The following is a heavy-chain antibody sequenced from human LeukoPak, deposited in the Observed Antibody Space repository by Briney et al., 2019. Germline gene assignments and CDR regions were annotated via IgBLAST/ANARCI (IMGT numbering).Heavy chain of an antibody. D-gene: IGHD3-22*01. CDR1: GGSISSYC. J-gene: IGHJ4*02. CDR2: IDYSGRT. CDR3: ASDNSGSYHPYY. V-gene: IGHV4-59*08. Sequence: PSETLSLTCTVSGGSISSYCWSWIRQPPGEGLEWIGYIDYSGRTKYNPSLKSRVTMSLGTSRNQFSLKLTSVTAADTAVYYCASDNSGSYHPYYWGLGTLVTVSS.